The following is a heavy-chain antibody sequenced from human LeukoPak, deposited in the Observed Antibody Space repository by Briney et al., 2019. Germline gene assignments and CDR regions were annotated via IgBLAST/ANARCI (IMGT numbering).Heavy chain of an antibody. CDR2: ITRVSTYI. CDR3: TRDRNDYGDPDAFDI. V-gene: IGHV3-21*01. CDR1: GFTFRDFA. D-gene: IGHD4-17*01. J-gene: IGHJ3*02. Sequence: GGSLRLSCAASGFTFRDFAMNWVRQAPRKGLEWVSSITRVSTYIYYAESVQGRFTISRDNHKDLLYLQLNSLRGDDTGIYYCTRDRNDYGDPDAFDIWGQGTVVTVSS.